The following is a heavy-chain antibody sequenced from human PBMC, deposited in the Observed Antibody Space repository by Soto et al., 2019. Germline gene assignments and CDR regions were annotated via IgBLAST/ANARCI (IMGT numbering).Heavy chain of an antibody. D-gene: IGHD1-1*01. Sequence: SETRSLTCTVSGGSVSSGSYYWSWIRQPRGKGLEGIGYIYDSGSTNYNPSLKSRVTISVDTAKNQLGLKQSSVTAADPAVYSTSRYQLERRMSGYYYSGMDVWGQGTTVTVSS. J-gene: IGHJ6*02. CDR3: SRYQLERRMSGYYYSGMDV. CDR1: GGSVSSGSYY. V-gene: IGHV4-61*01. CDR2: IYDSGST.